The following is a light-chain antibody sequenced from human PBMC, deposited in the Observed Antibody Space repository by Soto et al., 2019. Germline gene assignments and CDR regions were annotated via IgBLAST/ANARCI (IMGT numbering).Light chain of an antibody. V-gene: IGKV3-15*01. CDR2: GTS. CDR3: QQYNNWPLT. Sequence: EIVLTQSPGTLSLSPGERATLSCRASHRVSSYLAWYRQKPGQAPRLLIYGTSTRATGIPARFSGSGSGTEFTLTISSLQSEDFAVYYCQQYNNWPLTFGAGTKVDIK. CDR1: HRVSSY. J-gene: IGKJ4*01.